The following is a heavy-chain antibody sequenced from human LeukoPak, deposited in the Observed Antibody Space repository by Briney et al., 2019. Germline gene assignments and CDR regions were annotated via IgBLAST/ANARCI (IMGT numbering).Heavy chain of an antibody. CDR1: GYTFTAYY. CDR2: INPNSGAT. D-gene: IGHD2-15*01. J-gene: IGHJ4*02. Sequence: GASVKVSCKASGYTFTAYYMHWVRQAPGQGLEWMGWINPNSGATNYAQKFQGRVTMTRDTSISTAYMELSRLRSDDTAVYYCAPAPDISHYFDYWGQGTLVTVSS. CDR3: APAPDISHYFDY. V-gene: IGHV1-2*02.